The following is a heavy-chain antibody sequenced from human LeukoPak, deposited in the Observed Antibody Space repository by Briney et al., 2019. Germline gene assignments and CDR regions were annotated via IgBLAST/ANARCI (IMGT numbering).Heavy chain of an antibody. J-gene: IGHJ4*02. V-gene: IGHV3-30*04. CDR3: ARDGGRSSSALDY. CDR2: ISYDGSNK. CDR1: GFTFSSYA. Sequence: GRSLRLSCAASGFTFSSYAMHWVRQAPGKGLEGVAVISYDGSNKYYADSVKGRFTISRDNSKNTLYLQMNSLRAEDTAVYYCARDGGRSSSALDYWGQGTLVTVSS. D-gene: IGHD6-13*01.